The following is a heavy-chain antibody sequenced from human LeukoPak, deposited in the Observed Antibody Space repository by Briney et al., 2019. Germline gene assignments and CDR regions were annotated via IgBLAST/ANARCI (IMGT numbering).Heavy chain of an antibody. D-gene: IGHD1-20*01. CDR3: ARDSMPYNWKGDHWSDP. CDR1: GGSISSYY. Sequence: SETLSLTCTVSGGSISSYYWSWIRQPPGKGLEWIGYIYYSGSTNYNPSLKSRVTISVDTSKNQFSLKLSSVTAADTAVYYCARDSMPYNWKGDHWSDPWGQGTLVTVSS. J-gene: IGHJ5*02. V-gene: IGHV4-59*01. CDR2: IYYSGST.